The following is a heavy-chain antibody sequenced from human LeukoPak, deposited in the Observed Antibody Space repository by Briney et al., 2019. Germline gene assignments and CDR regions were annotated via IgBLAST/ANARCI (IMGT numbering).Heavy chain of an antibody. CDR3: ARRWGNIVGVTYEY. J-gene: IGHJ4*02. V-gene: IGHV4-39*01. CDR2: IYYTGST. Sequence: PSETLSLTCTISGSSITSVSLYWGWIRQPPGEGLEWIGDIYYTGSTYYSPSLRSRVTMSVHTSENQFSLRLNSVTAVDTAVYYCARRWGNIVGVTYEYWGQGTLVTVSS. CDR1: GSSITSVSLY. D-gene: IGHD3-16*01.